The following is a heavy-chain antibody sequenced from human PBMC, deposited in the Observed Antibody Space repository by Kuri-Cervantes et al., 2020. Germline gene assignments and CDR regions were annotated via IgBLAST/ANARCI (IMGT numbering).Heavy chain of an antibody. J-gene: IGHJ4*02. CDR2: IYYSGST. Sequence: GSLRLSCTVSGGSSSSYYWSWIRQSPGKGLEWIGYIYYSGSTNYNPSLKSRVTISVDTSKIQFSLKLSSVTAADTAVYYCAKVGSSSWHTYYFDYWGQGTLVTVSS. V-gene: IGHV4-59*01. CDR3: AKVGSSSWHTYYFDY. CDR1: GGSSSSYY. D-gene: IGHD6-13*01.